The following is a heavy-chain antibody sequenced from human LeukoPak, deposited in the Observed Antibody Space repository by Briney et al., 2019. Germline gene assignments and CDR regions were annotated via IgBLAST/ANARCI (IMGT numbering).Heavy chain of an antibody. CDR2: ISDGGGST. CDR3: ARSPTAAISNWFDP. CDR1: GLIFSRYG. J-gene: IGHJ5*02. V-gene: IGHV3-23*01. D-gene: IGHD2-2*02. Sequence: GGSLRLSCVASGLIFSRYGMSWVRQAPGKGLEWVSGISDGGGSTYYADSVKGRFTVSRDNSKDTLFLQMNSLRAEDTAVYYCARSPTAAISNWFDPWGQGTLVTVSS.